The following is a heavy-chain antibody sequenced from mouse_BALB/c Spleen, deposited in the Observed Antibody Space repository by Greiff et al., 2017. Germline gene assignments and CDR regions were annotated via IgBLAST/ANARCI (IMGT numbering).Heavy chain of an antibody. D-gene: IGHD1-1*01. V-gene: IGHV1-87*01. J-gene: IGHJ3*01. CDR3: ARDYYGSSCD. CDR1: GYTFTSYW. CDR2: IYPGDGDT. Sequence: VKLQESGAELARPGASVKLSCKASGYTFTSYWMQWVKQRPGQGLEWIGAIYPGDGDTRYTQKFKGKATLTADKSSSTAYMQLSSLASEDSAVYYCARDYYGSSCDWGQGTLVTVSA.